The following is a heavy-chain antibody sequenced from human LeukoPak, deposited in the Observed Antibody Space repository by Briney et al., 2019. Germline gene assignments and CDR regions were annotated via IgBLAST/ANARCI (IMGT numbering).Heavy chain of an antibody. J-gene: IGHJ4*02. D-gene: IGHD3-10*01. Sequence: PSETLSLTCAVYGGSFSGYYWSWIRQPPGKGLEWIGEINHSGSTNYNPSLTSRVTISVDTSKNQFSLKLSSVTAADTAVYYCARVIVWFGESVFDYWGQGTLVTVSS. CDR2: INHSGST. CDR3: ARVIVWFGESVFDY. V-gene: IGHV4-34*01. CDR1: GGSFSGYY.